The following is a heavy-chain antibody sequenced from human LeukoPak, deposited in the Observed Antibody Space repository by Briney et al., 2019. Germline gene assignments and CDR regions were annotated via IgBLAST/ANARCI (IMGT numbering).Heavy chain of an antibody. J-gene: IGHJ4*02. D-gene: IGHD3-3*01. V-gene: IGHV3-23*01. CDR2: ISGSGGST. CDR1: GFTFSSYG. Sequence: GGSLRLSCAASGFTFSSYGMSWVRQAPGKGLEWVSAISGSGGSTYYADSVKGRFTISRDNSKNTLYLQMNSLRAEDTAVYYCARGRPITIFGVVHPFDYWGQGTLVTVSS. CDR3: ARGRPITIFGVVHPFDY.